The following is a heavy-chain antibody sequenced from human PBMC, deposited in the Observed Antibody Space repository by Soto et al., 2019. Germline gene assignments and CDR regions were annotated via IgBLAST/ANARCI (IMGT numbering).Heavy chain of an antibody. CDR2: IYWDDAK. CDR1: GFSLSTSGVG. CDR3: AHRNTGTSFGNWFDP. Sequence: SGPTLVNPTPPLTLTCTFSGFSLSTSGVGVAWIRQPPGKALECLALIYWDDAKRYSPSLKNRLTITKDTSKNQVVLTLTNMDPVDTATYYCAHRNTGTSFGNWFDPWGQGILVTVSS. D-gene: IGHD1-1*01. V-gene: IGHV2-5*02. J-gene: IGHJ5*02.